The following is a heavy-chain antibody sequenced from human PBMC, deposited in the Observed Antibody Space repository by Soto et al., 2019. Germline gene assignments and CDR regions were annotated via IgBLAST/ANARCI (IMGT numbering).Heavy chain of an antibody. CDR1: GFTFTIYS. CDR3: ARDNHFDGSVYYHAFVS. CDR2: ISSSNTAT. J-gene: IGHJ4*02. D-gene: IGHD3-22*01. V-gene: IGHV3-48*02. Sequence: EVQLVESGGGLVQPGGSLRLSCAASGFTFTIYSMNWVRQAPGKGLEWVSYISSSNTATYGDSVKGRFTISRDNARNSLYLQMNSLRDEDTAVYYCARDNHFDGSVYYHAFVSWGQGTLVTVSS.